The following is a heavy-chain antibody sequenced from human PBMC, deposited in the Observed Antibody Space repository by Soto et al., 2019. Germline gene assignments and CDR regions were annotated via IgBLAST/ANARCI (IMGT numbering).Heavy chain of an antibody. CDR2: ISTYTGST. CDR1: GYSFTTYG. D-gene: IGHD3-16*01. Sequence: QVQLVQSGAEVEKPGASVKVSCKTSGYSFTTYGINWVRQAPGQGLEWMGWISTYTGSTDYAQKLQGRVTMTTDTSTSTAYMELRSLRPNDTAVYYCARGATRVGGRGRFDYWGQGTLVTVSS. V-gene: IGHV1-18*01. J-gene: IGHJ4*02. CDR3: ARGATRVGGRGRFDY.